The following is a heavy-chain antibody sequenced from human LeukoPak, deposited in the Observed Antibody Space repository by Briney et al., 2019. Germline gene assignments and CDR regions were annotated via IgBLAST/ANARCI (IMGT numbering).Heavy chain of an antibody. V-gene: IGHV4-59*01. Sequence: SETLSLTCTVSGGSIRSYYWSWIRQPPGKGLEWIGYIYYSGSTNYNPSLKSRVTISVDTSKNQFSLKLSSVTAADTAVYYCARRLLWFGEAGWFDPWGQGTLVTVSS. J-gene: IGHJ5*02. D-gene: IGHD3-10*01. CDR3: ARRLLWFGEAGWFDP. CDR1: GGSIRSYY. CDR2: IYYSGST.